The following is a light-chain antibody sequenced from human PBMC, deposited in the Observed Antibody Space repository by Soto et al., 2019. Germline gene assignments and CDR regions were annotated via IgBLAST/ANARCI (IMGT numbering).Light chain of an antibody. V-gene: IGKV1-9*01. CDR3: QQLNNYPRT. Sequence: DIQLTQSPSFLSASVGDRVTITCRASQGISSYLAWYQQKPGKAPKLLIYVASTLKSGVPSRFSGSGSGTEFTITISSLQPEDFATYYCQQLNNYPRTFGQGTKVEIK. CDR1: QGISSY. J-gene: IGKJ1*01. CDR2: VAS.